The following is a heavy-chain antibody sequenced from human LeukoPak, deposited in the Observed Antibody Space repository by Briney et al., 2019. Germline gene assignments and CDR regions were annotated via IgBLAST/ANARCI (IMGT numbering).Heavy chain of an antibody. CDR2: ISGSGSNT. CDR1: GFTFSNYA. J-gene: IGHJ4*02. V-gene: IGHV3-23*01. CDR3: ARHGNYCFDY. Sequence: GGSLRLSCEASGFTFSNYAMNWVRQAPGERLELVSGISGSGSNTYDADSVKGRFTISRDNSKNTVFLQMNSLRAEDTAVYYWARHGNYCFDYWGQGTLVTVSS. D-gene: IGHD1-26*01.